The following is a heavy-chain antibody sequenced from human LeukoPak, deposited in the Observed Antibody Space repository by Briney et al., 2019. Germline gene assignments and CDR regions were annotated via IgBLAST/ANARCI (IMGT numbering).Heavy chain of an antibody. D-gene: IGHD6-19*01. Sequence: GESLKISCKGSGYSFTSYWIGWVRQMPGKGLEWMGIIYPGDSDTRYSPSFQGQVTISADKSISTAYLQWSSLKASDTAMYYCARLTPGYSSAYGWFDPWGQGTLVTVSS. CDR3: ARLTPGYSSAYGWFDP. V-gene: IGHV5-51*01. CDR2: IYPGDSDT. CDR1: GYSFTSYW. J-gene: IGHJ5*02.